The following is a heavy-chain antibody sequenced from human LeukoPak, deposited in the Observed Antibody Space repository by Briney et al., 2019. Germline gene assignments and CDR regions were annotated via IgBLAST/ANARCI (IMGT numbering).Heavy chain of an antibody. D-gene: IGHD6-6*01. CDR1: GYTFTDYY. Sequence: ASVKVSCKASGYTFTDYYINWVRQAPGQGLEWMGWINPNSGGTNYAQKFQGRVTMTRDTSISTAYMELSSLRSEDTAVYYCARALPSSSDAFDIWGQGTMVTVSS. CDR2: INPNSGGT. CDR3: ARALPSSSDAFDI. J-gene: IGHJ3*02. V-gene: IGHV1-2*02.